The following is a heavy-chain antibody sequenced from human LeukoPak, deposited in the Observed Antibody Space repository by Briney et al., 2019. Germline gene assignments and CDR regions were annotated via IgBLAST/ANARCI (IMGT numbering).Heavy chain of an antibody. V-gene: IGHV5-51*01. CDR1: GYSFTSYW. Sequence: GESLKISCKGSGYSFTSYWIGWVRQMPGKGLEWMGIIYPGDSDTRYSPSFQGQVTISADKSISTAYLQWSSLKASDTAMYYCARQDCSSTSCPDYMDVWGKGTTVTVSS. CDR2: IYPGDSDT. J-gene: IGHJ6*03. CDR3: ARQDCSSTSCPDYMDV. D-gene: IGHD2-2*01.